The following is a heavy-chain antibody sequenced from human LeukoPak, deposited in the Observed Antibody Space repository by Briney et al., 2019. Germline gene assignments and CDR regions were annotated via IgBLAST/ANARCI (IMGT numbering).Heavy chain of an antibody. Sequence: SVKVSCKASGGTFSSYAISWVRQAPGQGLERMGGIIPIFGTANYAQKFQGRVTINADESTSTAYMELSSLRSEDTAVYYCARSPQQYQPYYFDYWGQGTLVTVSS. J-gene: IGHJ4*02. D-gene: IGHD2-2*01. V-gene: IGHV1-69*13. CDR2: IIPIFGTA. CDR3: ARSPQQYQPYYFDY. CDR1: GGTFSSYA.